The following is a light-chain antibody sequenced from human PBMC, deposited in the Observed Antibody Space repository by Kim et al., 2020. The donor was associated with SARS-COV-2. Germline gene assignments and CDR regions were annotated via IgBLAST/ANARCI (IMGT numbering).Light chain of an antibody. CDR1: KLGDKY. CDR2: QDS. V-gene: IGLV3-1*01. Sequence: SYELTQPPSVSVSPGQTASITCSGDKLGDKYACWYQQKPGQSPVLVIYQDSKRPSGITERFSGSNSGNTATLTISGTQAMDEADYYCQAWDSSTEEVFGG. CDR3: QAWDSSTEEV. J-gene: IGLJ2*01.